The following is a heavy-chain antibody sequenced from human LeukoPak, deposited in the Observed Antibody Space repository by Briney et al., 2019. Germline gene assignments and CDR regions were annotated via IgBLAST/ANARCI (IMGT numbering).Heavy chain of an antibody. Sequence: SETLSLTCGVSGYSISSGYQWAWVRQSPGKGLEWIGSIYHSGSAHYNPSLKSRVTISVETSKNQFSLNMYSVTAADTAVYYCARDPRWLTPDCTSTSCYENYFDPWGQGTLVTVSS. V-gene: IGHV4-38-2*02. CDR1: GYSISSGYQ. J-gene: IGHJ5*02. CDR2: IYHSGSA. D-gene: IGHD2-2*01. CDR3: ARDPRWLTPDCTSTSCYENYFDP.